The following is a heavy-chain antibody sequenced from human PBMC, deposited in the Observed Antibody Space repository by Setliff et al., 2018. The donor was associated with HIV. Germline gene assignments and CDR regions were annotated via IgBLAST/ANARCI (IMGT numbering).Heavy chain of an antibody. Sequence: PSETLSLTCTVSGGSISSGSYYWNWIRQPAGKGLEWIGSIYHSESTYYNPSLKSRVTISVDTSRNQFSLKLSSVTAADTAVYYCARLPYSSGWYLGYWGQGTLVTVSS. CDR3: ARLPYSSGWYLGY. CDR1: GGSISSGSYY. J-gene: IGHJ4*02. D-gene: IGHD6-19*01. V-gene: IGHV4-39*07. CDR2: IYHSEST.